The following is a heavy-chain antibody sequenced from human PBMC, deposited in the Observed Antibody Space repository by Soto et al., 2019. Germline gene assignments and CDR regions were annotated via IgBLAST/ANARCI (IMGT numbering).Heavy chain of an antibody. J-gene: IGHJ6*03. CDR3: ARSGPWFGEPMEYYMDV. Sequence: GGSLRLSCAASGFTFSSYDMHWVRQATGKGLEWVSAIGTAGDTYYPGSVKGRFTISRENAKNSLYLQMNSLRAGETAVYYCARSGPWFGEPMEYYMDVWGKGTTVTVSS. V-gene: IGHV3-13*01. CDR1: GFTFSSYD. D-gene: IGHD3-10*01. CDR2: IGTAGDT.